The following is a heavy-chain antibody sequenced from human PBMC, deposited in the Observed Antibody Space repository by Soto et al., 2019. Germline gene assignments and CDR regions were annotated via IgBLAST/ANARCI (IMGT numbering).Heavy chain of an antibody. J-gene: IGHJ3*02. Sequence: QVQLVQSGAEVEKPGASVKVSCKASGYTFTSYDINWVRQATGQGLEWMGWMNPNSGNTGYAQKFQGRVTMTRNTSISTAYMELSSLRSEDTAVYYCARGLTTYCSGGSCYSDDAFDIWGQGTMVTVSS. CDR2: MNPNSGNT. V-gene: IGHV1-8*01. CDR3: ARGLTTYCSGGSCYSDDAFDI. CDR1: GYTFTSYD. D-gene: IGHD2-15*01.